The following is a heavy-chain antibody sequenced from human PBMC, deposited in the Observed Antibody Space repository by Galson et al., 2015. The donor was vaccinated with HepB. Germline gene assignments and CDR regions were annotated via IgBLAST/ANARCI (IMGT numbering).Heavy chain of an antibody. D-gene: IGHD3-22*01. CDR1: GFTFSSYA. CDR2: ISSNGGST. CDR3: VKAAIMLRHYDSSGYYYGWFDP. Sequence: SLRLSCAASGFTFSSYAMHWVRQAPGKGLEYVSAISSNGGSTYYADSVKGRFTISRDNSKNTLYLQMSSLRAEDTAVYYCVKAAIMLRHYDSSGYYYGWFDPWGQGTLVTVSS. J-gene: IGHJ5*02. V-gene: IGHV3-64D*06.